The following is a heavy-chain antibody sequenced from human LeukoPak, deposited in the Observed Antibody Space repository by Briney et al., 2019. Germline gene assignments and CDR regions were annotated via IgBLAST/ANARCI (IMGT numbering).Heavy chain of an antibody. D-gene: IGHD5-24*01. V-gene: IGHV1-18*01. CDR2: ISAYNGNT. CDR3: ARDLGDGCNQDPSDY. CDR1: GYTFTSYG. J-gene: IGHJ4*02. Sequence: ASVKVSCKASGYTFTSYGISWVRQAPGQGLEWMGWISAYNGNTNYAQKLQGRVTMTTDTSTSTAYMELRSLRSDDTAVYYCARDLGDGCNQDPSDYWGQGTLVTVSS.